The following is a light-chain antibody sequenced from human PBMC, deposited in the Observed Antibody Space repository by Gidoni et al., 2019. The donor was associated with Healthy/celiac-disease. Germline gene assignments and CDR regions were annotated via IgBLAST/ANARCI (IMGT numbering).Light chain of an antibody. CDR3: QAWDSSTVV. Sequence: SYELTQPPSVSVSPGQTARITCSGDKFGDKYACWYQQKQGQSPVLVIYQDSKRPSGIPERFSSSNSGNTATLTISGTQAMDEADYYCQAWDSSTVVFGGGTKLTVL. CDR2: QDS. J-gene: IGLJ2*01. V-gene: IGLV3-1*01. CDR1: KFGDKY.